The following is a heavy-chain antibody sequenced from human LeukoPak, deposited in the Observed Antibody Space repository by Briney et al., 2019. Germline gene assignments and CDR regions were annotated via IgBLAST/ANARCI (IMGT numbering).Heavy chain of an antibody. J-gene: IGHJ3*02. Sequence: ASVKVSCEASGYTFFSHDINWVRQATGQGLERMGWMNPKSGNTGYAQKFQARITISRVTSRNTAYMELNSLISEDTAVYFCARDTSGQTRADDAFDIWGQGTMVSVSS. CDR1: GYTFFSHD. CDR3: ARDTSGQTRADDAFDI. V-gene: IGHV1-8*03. CDR2: MNPKSGNT. D-gene: IGHD6-19*01.